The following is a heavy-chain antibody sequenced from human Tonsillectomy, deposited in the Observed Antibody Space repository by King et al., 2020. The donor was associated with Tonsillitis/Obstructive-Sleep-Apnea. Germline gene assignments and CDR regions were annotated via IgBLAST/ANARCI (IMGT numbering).Heavy chain of an antibody. J-gene: IGHJ4*02. CDR1: GGSFSVYY. CDR2: INHSGIT. CDR3: ARGAAAGMFDY. V-gene: IGHV4-34*01. Sequence: VQLQQWGAGLLKPSETLSLTCAVYGGSFSVYYWSWIRQPPGKGLEWIGEINHSGITYYNPSLKSRVTMSVDTSKTQFSRNLTSVTDADTAIYYCARGAAAGMFDYWGQGALVTVSS. D-gene: IGHD6-13*01.